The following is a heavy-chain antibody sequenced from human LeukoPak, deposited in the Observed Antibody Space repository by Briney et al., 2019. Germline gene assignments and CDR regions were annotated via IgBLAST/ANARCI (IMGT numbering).Heavy chain of an antibody. CDR2: ISSSSSYI. D-gene: IGHD6-19*01. V-gene: IGHV3-21*01. J-gene: IGHJ4*02. CDR3: ARGGYSSGWYSDY. CDR1: GFTFSSYS. Sequence: WGSLRLSCAASGFTFSSYSMNWVRQAPGKGLEWVSSISSSSSYIYYADSVKGRFTISRDNAKNSLYLQMNSLRAEDTAVYYCARGGYSSGWYSDYWGQGTLVTVSS.